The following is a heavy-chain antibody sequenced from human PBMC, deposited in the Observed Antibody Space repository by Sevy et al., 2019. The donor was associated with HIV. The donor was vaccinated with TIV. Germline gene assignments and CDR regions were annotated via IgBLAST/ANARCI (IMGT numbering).Heavy chain of an antibody. V-gene: IGHV4-4*07. J-gene: IGHJ6*02. Sequence: SENLSLICNVSVGSVSDYYWACIRQPAGKGLEWIGRFYDGGRFSSAGTSKYNPSLKSRLSMSVDTSKNQVSLKLTSVTAADTAVYYCARAGQYGLDVWGQGTTVTVSS. CDR1: VGSVSDYY. CDR3: ARAGQYGLDV. D-gene: IGHD7-27*01. CDR2: FYDGGRF.